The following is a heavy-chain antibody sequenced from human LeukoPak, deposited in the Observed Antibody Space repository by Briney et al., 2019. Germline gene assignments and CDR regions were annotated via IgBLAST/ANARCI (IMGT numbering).Heavy chain of an antibody. D-gene: IGHD3-10*01. CDR3: AKDRRRVRGAADY. CDR1: GFTFSSYG. CDR2: ISYDGSNK. Sequence: PGGSLRLSCAASGFTFSSYGMHWVRQAPGKGLEWVAVISYDGSNKYYADSVKGRFTISRDNSKNTLYLQMNSLRAEDTAVYYCAKDRRRVRGAADYWGQGTLVTVSS. V-gene: IGHV3-30*18. J-gene: IGHJ4*02.